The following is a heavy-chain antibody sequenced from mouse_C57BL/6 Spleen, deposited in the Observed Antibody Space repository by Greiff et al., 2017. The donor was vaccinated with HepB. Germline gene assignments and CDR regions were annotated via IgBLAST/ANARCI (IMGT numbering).Heavy chain of an antibody. Sequence: EVMLVESGGGLVQPGGSLKLSCAASGFTFSDYYMYWVRQTPEKRLEWVAYISNGGGSTYYPDTVKGRFTISRDNAKNTLYLQMSRRKSEDTAMYYCARHGAVVARGYYAMDYWGQGTSVTVSS. V-gene: IGHV5-12*01. J-gene: IGHJ4*01. D-gene: IGHD1-1*01. CDR3: ARHGAVVARGYYAMDY. CDR2: ISNGGGST. CDR1: GFTFSDYY.